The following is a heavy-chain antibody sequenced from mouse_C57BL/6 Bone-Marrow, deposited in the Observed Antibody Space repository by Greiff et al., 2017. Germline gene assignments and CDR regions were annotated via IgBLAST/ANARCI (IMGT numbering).Heavy chain of an antibody. CDR3: AWTVYYYGRGTLYAMDY. V-gene: IGHV1-64*01. J-gene: IGHJ4*01. Sequence: VQLQQPGAELVKPGASVKLSCKASGYTFTSYWMHWVKQRPGQGLEWIGMIHPNSGRTNYNEKFKSKATLTVDKSSSTAYMQLSSLTSEDSAVYYCAWTVYYYGRGTLYAMDYWGQGTSVTVSS. CDR1: GYTFTSYW. CDR2: IHPNSGRT. D-gene: IGHD1-1*01.